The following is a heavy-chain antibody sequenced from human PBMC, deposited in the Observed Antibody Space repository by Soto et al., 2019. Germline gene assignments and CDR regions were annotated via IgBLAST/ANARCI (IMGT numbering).Heavy chain of an antibody. J-gene: IGHJ6*02. Sequence: TLSLTCAISGDSVSSNSATWNWIRQSPXRGLEWLGRTYYRSKWYNDYAVSVKSRITINPDTSKNQFSLQLNSVTPEDTAVYYCARDGTESAEYSSSSPPYYYYGMDVWGQGTTVTVSS. V-gene: IGHV6-1*01. CDR2: TYYRSKWYN. CDR3: ARDGTESAEYSSSSPPYYYYGMDV. D-gene: IGHD6-6*01. CDR1: GDSVSSNSAT.